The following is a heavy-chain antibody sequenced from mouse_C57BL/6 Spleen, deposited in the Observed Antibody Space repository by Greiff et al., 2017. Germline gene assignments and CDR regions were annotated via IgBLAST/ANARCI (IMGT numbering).Heavy chain of an antibody. CDR1: GFSLTSYG. V-gene: IGHV2-2*01. Sequence: VKVVESGPGLVQPSQSLSITCTASGFSLTSYGVHWVRQSPGKGLEWLGVIWSGGSTDYNAAFISRLSISKDKSKSQVFFKMISLQADDTAIYYYARNGVFITTVGYFDVWGTGTTVTVSS. CDR3: ARNGVFITTVGYFDV. D-gene: IGHD1-1*01. J-gene: IGHJ1*03. CDR2: IWSGGST.